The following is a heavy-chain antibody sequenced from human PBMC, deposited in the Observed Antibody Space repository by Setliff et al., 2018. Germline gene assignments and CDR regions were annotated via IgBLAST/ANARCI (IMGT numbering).Heavy chain of an antibody. J-gene: IGHJ5*02. CDR2: IRPHNGNT. Sequence: ASVKVSCKASGYTFSSYAMGWMRQAPGQGLEWMGWIRPHNGNTAYAQKFQDRVILTTDTSTTTVYMELRSLRSDDTAVYYCARGIYYFDIMGDPWGQGTLVTVSS. D-gene: IGHD3-22*01. CDR3: ARGIYYFDIMGDP. V-gene: IGHV1-18*01. CDR1: GYTFSSYA.